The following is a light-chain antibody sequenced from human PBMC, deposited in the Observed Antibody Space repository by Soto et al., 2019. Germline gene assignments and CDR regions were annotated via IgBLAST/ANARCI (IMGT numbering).Light chain of an antibody. V-gene: IGLV4-60*03. CDR1: SGHSSYI. J-gene: IGLJ3*02. CDR3: ETWDSNTWV. CDR2: LEGSGSY. Sequence: QAVVTQSSSASASLGSSVKLTCTLSSGHSSYIIAWHQQQPGKAPRYLMKLEGSGSYNKGSGVPDRFSGSSSGADRYLTISTLQSEDEADYYCETWDSNTWVFGGGTKVTVL.